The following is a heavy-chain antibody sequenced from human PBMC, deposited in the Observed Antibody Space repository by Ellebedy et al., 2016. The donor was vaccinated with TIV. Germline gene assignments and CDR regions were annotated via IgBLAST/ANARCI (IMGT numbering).Heavy chain of an antibody. CDR2: ISGSSSSM. J-gene: IGHJ5*01. CDR3: ARGTEITSFVVDS. Sequence: GESLKISCAASGFTFNSYSMNWVRQAPGKGLEWISYISGSSSSMYYADSVKGRFTISRDNAKNSLYLQMNSLRAEDTAEYYCARGTEITSFVVDSWGQGTLVTVSS. D-gene: IGHD2/OR15-2a*01. CDR1: GFTFNSYS. V-gene: IGHV3-48*01.